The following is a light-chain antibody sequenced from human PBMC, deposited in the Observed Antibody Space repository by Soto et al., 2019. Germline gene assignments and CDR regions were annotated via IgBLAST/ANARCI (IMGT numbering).Light chain of an antibody. J-gene: IGKJ1*01. CDR1: QSISRG. Sequence: DIQMTQSPSTLSASVGDRVTITCRASQSISRGLAWYQQKPGKAPKILIYKASSLESGVPSRFSGSGSGTEFTLTISSLRPDDFATYYCLQYNSLWTFGQGTKVEIK. CDR2: KAS. V-gene: IGKV1-5*03. CDR3: LQYNSLWT.